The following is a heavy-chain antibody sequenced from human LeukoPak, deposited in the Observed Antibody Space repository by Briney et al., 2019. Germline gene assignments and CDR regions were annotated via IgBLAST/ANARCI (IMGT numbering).Heavy chain of an antibody. CDR2: MTGTGGST. J-gene: IGHJ6*02. CDR3: AKGGYSYGSGYYYGMDV. CDR1: GFTFSSYA. D-gene: IGHD5-18*01. Sequence: AGGSLRLSCAASGFTFSSYAMSWVRQAPGKGLEWVSTMTGTGGSTYYADSVKGRFTISRDNSKNTLYLQMNSLRAEDTAVYYCAKGGYSYGSGYYYGMDVWGQGTTVTVSS. V-gene: IGHV3-23*01.